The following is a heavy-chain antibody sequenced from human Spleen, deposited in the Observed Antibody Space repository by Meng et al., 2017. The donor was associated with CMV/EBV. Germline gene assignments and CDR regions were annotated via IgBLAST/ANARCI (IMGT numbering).Heavy chain of an antibody. Sequence: ASVKVSCKASGYTFTGYYMHWVRQAPGQGLEWMGWINPNSGGTHYAQRFQGKVTMTRDTSISTAYMELSRLRSDDTAGYYCARGQRRTGVGVYFDYWGQGTLVTVSS. CDR1: GYTFTGYY. V-gene: IGHV1-2*02. J-gene: IGHJ4*02. CDR3: ARGQRRTGVGVYFDY. CDR2: INPNSGGT. D-gene: IGHD3/OR15-3a*01.